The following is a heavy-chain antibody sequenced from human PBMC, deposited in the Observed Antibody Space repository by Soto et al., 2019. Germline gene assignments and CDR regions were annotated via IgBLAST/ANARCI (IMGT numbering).Heavy chain of an antibody. CDR1: GFTFGTYT. V-gene: IGHV3-21*01. D-gene: IGHD5-18*01. Sequence: EVQLVESGGGLVKPGGSLRLSCAASGFTFGTYTMNWVRQAPGKGLEWVSSISGSSTYIYYADSVKGRFTISRDNAKNSLYLQMNSLRAEDTAVYYCARDLKMRDTGMVGKIPLYYYYGMDVWCPGTTVTVSS. CDR2: ISGSSTYI. CDR3: ARDLKMRDTGMVGKIPLYYYYGMDV. J-gene: IGHJ6*02.